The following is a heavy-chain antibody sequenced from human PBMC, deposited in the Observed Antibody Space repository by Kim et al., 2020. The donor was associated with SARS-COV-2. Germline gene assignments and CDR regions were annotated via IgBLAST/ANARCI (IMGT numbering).Heavy chain of an antibody. V-gene: IGHV3-30*18. J-gene: IGHJ4*02. CDR1: GFTFSSYG. CDR3: ANLWFGELLHDY. Sequence: GGSLRLSCAASGFTFSSYGMHWVRQAPGKGLEWVAVISYDGSNKYYADSVKGRFTISRDNSKNTLYLQMNSLRAEDTAVYYCANLWFGELLHDYWGQGTLVTVSS. D-gene: IGHD3-10*01. CDR2: ISYDGSNK.